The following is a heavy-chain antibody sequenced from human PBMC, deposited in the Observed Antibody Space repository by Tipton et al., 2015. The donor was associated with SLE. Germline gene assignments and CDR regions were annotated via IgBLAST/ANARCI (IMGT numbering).Heavy chain of an antibody. Sequence: TLSLTCTVSGASISSYYWGWIRQPAGKGLEWIGRISTSGNTNYSPTLKSRVTKSVDTSKNLLSLKLTSVTAADTAVYFCAGGESEVVIDYWGQGTLVTVSS. CDR2: ISTSGNT. V-gene: IGHV4-4*07. CDR3: AGGESEVVIDY. D-gene: IGHD2-15*01. CDR1: GASISSYY. J-gene: IGHJ4*02.